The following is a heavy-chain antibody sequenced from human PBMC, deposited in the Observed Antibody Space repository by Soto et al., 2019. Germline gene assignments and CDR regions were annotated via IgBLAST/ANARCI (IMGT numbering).Heavy chain of an antibody. CDR3: AKDRQPDGLWPFDH. CDR1: GFTFSTYA. CDR2: LFGNGGGI. Sequence: PGGSLRLSCAASGFTFSTYAMSWVRQAPGKGLEWVSGLFGNGGGISYADSVMGRFTISRDNSNNMLYLEMHSLRVEDTGVYYCAKDRQPDGLWPFDHWGQGTLVTAPQ. D-gene: IGHD2-8*01. V-gene: IGHV3-23*01. J-gene: IGHJ4*02.